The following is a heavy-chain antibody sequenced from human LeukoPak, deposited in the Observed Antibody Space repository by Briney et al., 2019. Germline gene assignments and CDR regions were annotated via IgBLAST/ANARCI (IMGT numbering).Heavy chain of an antibody. D-gene: IGHD3-10*01. V-gene: IGHV3-48*03. CDR2: ISSSGSTI. J-gene: IGHJ3*02. CDR3: ARDAPDLVPDAFDI. Sequence: GGSLRLSCAASGFTFSSYEMNWIRQAPGKGLEWVSYISSSGSTIYYADSVKGRFTISRDNAKNSLYLQMNSLRAEDTAVYYCARDAPDLVPDAFDIWGQGTMVTVSS. CDR1: GFTFSSYE.